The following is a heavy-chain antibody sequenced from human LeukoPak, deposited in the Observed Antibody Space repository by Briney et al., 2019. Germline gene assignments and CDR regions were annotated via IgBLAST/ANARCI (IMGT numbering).Heavy chain of an antibody. CDR3: AHSTFDSGNSYFDQ. CDR1: GFSLNTRGVG. CDR2: IYWSDDN. D-gene: IGHD3-16*01. V-gene: IGHV2-5*01. J-gene: IGHJ4*02. Sequence: SGPTLVNPTQTLTLTCTFSGFSLNTRGVGVAWIRQPPGKALEWLALIYWSDDNRYSPSLKRRLTITKDTSKNQVVLTMTNMDPVDTATYYCAHSTFDSGNSYFDQWGQGTLVTVSS.